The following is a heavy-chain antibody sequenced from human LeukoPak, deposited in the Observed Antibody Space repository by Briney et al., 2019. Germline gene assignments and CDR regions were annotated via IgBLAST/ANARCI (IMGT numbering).Heavy chain of an antibody. CDR3: GRWYSSGWAFDY. J-gene: IGHJ4*02. CDR1: GGTISSYY. D-gene: IGHD6-19*01. CDR2: VHYSGST. Sequence: SETLSLTCTVSGGTISSYYWNWIRQPPGKGLEWIGYVHYSGSTKYNPSLKSRVTISVDTSKNQFSLKLSSVTAADTAVYYCGRWYSSGWAFDYWGQGTLVTVSS. V-gene: IGHV4-59*08.